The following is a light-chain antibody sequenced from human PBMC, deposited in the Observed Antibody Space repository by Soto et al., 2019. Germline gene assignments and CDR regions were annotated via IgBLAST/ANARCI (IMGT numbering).Light chain of an antibody. CDR2: GAS. CDR1: QSVSSSY. V-gene: IGKV3-20*01. J-gene: IGKJ1*01. Sequence: GLSQSPCTLSLSTGERATLSCRASQSVSSSYLAWYQQKPGQAPRLLIYGASSRATGIPDRFSGSGSGTDFTLTISRLEPEDFAVYYCQQYGSSPQTFGQGTKVAI. CDR3: QQYGSSPQT.